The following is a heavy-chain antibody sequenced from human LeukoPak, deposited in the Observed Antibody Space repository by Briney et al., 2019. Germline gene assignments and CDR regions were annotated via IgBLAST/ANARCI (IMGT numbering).Heavy chain of an antibody. CDR3: ARPSSGYYFDYYYYMDV. D-gene: IGHD3-22*01. J-gene: IGHJ6*03. CDR2: IIPIFGTA. Sequence: SVKVSCKASGGTFSSYAISWVRQAPGQGLEWMGGIIPIFGTANYAQKFQGRVTITTDESTSTAYMELSSLRSEDTAVYYCARPSSGYYFDYYYYMDVWGKGTTVTVSS. V-gene: IGHV1-69*05. CDR1: GGTFSSYA.